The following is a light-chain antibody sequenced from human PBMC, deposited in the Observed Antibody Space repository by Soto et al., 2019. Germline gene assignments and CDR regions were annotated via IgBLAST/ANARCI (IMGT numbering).Light chain of an antibody. Sequence: QSVLTQPPSASGTPGQRVTISCSGSSSNIGSNNVNWYQQVPGTAPKLLIYNNNQRPSGVPDRFSGSKSGTSGSLAISGLQSEDEADYYCAAWDDSLNGPYVFGTGTKGTVL. CDR1: SSNIGSNN. CDR2: NNN. CDR3: AAWDDSLNGPYV. V-gene: IGLV1-44*01. J-gene: IGLJ1*01.